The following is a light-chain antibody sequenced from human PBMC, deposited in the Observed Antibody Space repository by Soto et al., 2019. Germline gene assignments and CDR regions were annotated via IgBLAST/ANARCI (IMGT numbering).Light chain of an antibody. CDR3: GAWDRSLSAGV. CDR1: SSNVGNHY. CDR2: ENN. Sequence: QSVLTQPPSVSAAPGQKVSISCSGSSSNVGNHYVSWYQQFPGTAPKLLIYENNKRPSGVPDRFSGSKSGTSATLGITGLQTGDEAVYYCGAWDRSLSAGVFGGGTKVTVL. V-gene: IGLV1-51*02. J-gene: IGLJ3*02.